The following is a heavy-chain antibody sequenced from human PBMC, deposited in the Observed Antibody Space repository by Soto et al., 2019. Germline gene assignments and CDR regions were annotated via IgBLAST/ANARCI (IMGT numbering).Heavy chain of an antibody. V-gene: IGHV4-31*01. Sequence: QVQLQESGPGLVKPSQTLSLTCTVSGGSISSGGYYWSWIRQHPGKDLEWIGYIYYSGSNYYNQSLKSLVTISVDTSKNQFSLKLSSVTAADTAVYYCARESDIFTGSAFDIWGQGTMVTVSS. J-gene: IGHJ3*02. CDR3: ARESDIFTGSAFDI. CDR1: GGSISSGGYY. CDR2: IYYSGSN. D-gene: IGHD3-9*01.